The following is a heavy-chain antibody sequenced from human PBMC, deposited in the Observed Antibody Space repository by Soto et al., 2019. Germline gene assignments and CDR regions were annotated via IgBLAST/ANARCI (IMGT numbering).Heavy chain of an antibody. CDR1: GYSISSGYY. V-gene: IGHV4-38-2*02. J-gene: IGHJ5*02. Sequence: ETLSLTCAVSGYSISSGYYWGWIRQPPGKGLEWIGSIYHSGSTYYNPSLKSRVTISVDTSKNQFSLKLSSVTAADTAVYYCARDHEMGDSSNWFDPWGQGTLVTAPQ. CDR2: IYHSGST. CDR3: ARDHEMGDSSNWFDP. D-gene: IGHD3-16*01.